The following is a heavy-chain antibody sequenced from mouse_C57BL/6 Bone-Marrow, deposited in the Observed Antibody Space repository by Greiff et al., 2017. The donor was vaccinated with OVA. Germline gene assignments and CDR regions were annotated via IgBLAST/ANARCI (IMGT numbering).Heavy chain of an antibody. CDR3: AHDDSRRYRHY. J-gene: IGHJ2*02. D-gene: IGHD1-1*01. CDR2: IAPSDSYI. CDR1: GYTFTNYW. V-gene: IGHV1-59*01. Sequence: QVQLQQPGAELVRPGTSVKLSCKASGYTFTNYWMHWVKQRPGQGLEWIGVIAPSDSYINYNHKFKGRATLTVDTSSSTAYMHLSSLTSEDSAVYYCAHDDSRRYRHYGGRGTSLTVTA.